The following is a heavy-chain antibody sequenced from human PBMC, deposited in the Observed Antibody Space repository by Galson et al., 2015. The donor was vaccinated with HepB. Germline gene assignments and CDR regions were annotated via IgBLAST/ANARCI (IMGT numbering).Heavy chain of an antibody. J-gene: IGHJ6*04. V-gene: IGHV3-7*01. Sequence: LRLSCAASGFTFSSYWMSWVRQAPGKGLEWVANIKQDGSEKYYVDSVKGRFTISRDNAKNSLYLQMNSLRAEDTAVYYCAREASESTSAAGMDVWGKGTTVTVSS. CDR1: GFTFSSYW. D-gene: IGHD2-2*01. CDR3: AREASESTSAAGMDV. CDR2: IKQDGSEK.